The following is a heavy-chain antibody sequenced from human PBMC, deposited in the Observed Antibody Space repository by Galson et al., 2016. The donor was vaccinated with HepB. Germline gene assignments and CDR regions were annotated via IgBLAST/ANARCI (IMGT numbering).Heavy chain of an antibody. CDR2: IWYDGRNR. CDR1: GFTFSSYG. D-gene: IGHD4-11*01. V-gene: IGHV3-33*01. CDR3: ARDDYSQNGWFDP. J-gene: IGHJ5*02. Sequence: SLRLSCAASGFTFSSYGIHWVRQAPGKGLEWVAAIWYDGRNRYLADSVKGRFTISRDNSKNMAYLQMNNLRVEDTGVYYCARDDYSQNGWFDPWGQGTLVTVSS.